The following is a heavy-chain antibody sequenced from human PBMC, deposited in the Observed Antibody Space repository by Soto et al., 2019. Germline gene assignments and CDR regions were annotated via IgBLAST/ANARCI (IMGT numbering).Heavy chain of an antibody. CDR2: INSEGTGT. V-gene: IGHV3-74*01. D-gene: IGHD3-22*01. Sequence: GGSLRLSCAASGFTFSSYWMHWVRQVPGKGLVWVSRINSEGTGTIYADSVKGRFTISRDNAKNTLYLQMNSLRAEDTAVYYCVRDYDSSGYNSDYWGQGTQVTVYS. CDR3: VRDYDSSGYNSDY. CDR1: GFTFSSYW. J-gene: IGHJ4*02.